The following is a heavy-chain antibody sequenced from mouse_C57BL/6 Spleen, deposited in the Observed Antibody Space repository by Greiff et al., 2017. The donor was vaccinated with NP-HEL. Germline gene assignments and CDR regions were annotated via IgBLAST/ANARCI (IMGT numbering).Heavy chain of an antibody. Sequence: EVQLKESGPGMVKPSQSLSLTCTVTGYSITSGYDWHWIRHFPGNKLEWMGYISYSGSTNYNPSLKSRISITHDTSKNHFFLKLNSVTTEDTATYYCARGGQLRLRWFADWGQGTLVTVSA. CDR1: GYSITSGYD. CDR3: ARGGQLRLRWFAD. J-gene: IGHJ3*01. D-gene: IGHD3-2*02. CDR2: ISYSGST. V-gene: IGHV3-1*01.